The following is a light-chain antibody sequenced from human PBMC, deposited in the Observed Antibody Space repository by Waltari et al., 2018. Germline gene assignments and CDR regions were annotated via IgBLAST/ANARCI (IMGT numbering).Light chain of an antibody. Sequence: DIQMTQSPSTLPASVADRVTIPFLASQHISSWLAWYQQKPGKAPKLLIYKASSLESGVPSRFSGSGSGTEFTLTISSLQPDDFATYYCQQYNSYSLTFGGGTKVEIK. J-gene: IGKJ4*01. CDR1: QHISSW. V-gene: IGKV1-5*03. CDR2: KAS. CDR3: QQYNSYSLT.